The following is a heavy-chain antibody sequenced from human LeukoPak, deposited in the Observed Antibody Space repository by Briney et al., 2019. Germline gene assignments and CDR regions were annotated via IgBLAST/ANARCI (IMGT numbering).Heavy chain of an antibody. D-gene: IGHD3-10*01. J-gene: IGHJ4*02. CDR1: GYTFTSYA. CDR3: ARDRNEKSQAYYYGSGSSGY. CDR2: INAGNGNT. V-gene: IGHV1-3*01. Sequence: GASVKVSCKASGYTFTSYAMHWVRQAPGQRLEWMGWINAGNGNTKYSQKFQGRVTITRDTSASTAYMELSSLRSEDTAVYYCARDRNEKSQAYYYGSGSSGYWGQGTLVTVSS.